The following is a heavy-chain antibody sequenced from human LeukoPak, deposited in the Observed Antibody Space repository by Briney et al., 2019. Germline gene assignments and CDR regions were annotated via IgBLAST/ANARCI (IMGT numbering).Heavy chain of an antibody. V-gene: IGHV3-33*01. CDR3: ARFPDTSYYGMDV. CDR1: GFTFSSYG. D-gene: IGHD3-3*01. Sequence: GGSLRLSCAASGFTFSSYGMHWVRQAPGKGLEWVAVIWYDGSNKYYADSVKGRFTISRDNSKNTLYLQMNGLRAEDTAVYYCARFPDTSYYGMDVWGQGTTVTVSS. J-gene: IGHJ6*02. CDR2: IWYDGSNK.